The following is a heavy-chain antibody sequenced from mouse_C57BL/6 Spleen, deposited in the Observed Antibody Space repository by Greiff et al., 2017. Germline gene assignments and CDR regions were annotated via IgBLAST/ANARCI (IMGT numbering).Heavy chain of an antibody. Sequence: DVMLVESGGGLVKPGGSLKLSCAASGFTFSSYAMSWVRQTPEKRLEWVATISDGGSYTYYPDNVNGRFTLSRDNAKNNLYLQMSHLKSEDTAMYYCARDRWDEAWFAYWGQGTLVTVSA. V-gene: IGHV5-4*01. J-gene: IGHJ3*01. D-gene: IGHD1-1*02. CDR3: ARDRWDEAWFAY. CDR2: ISDGGSYT. CDR1: GFTFSSYA.